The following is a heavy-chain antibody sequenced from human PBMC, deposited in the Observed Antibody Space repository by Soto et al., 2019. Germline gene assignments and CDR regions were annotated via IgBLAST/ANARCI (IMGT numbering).Heavy chain of an antibody. CDR3: ARDIGVTALDCFEP. CDR1: GHTSSTFG. CDR2: VNGYNTHA. D-gene: IGHD1-1*01. Sequence: QVHLVQSGAEVKKPGASVKVSCKASGHTSSTFGISWVRQVPGQGLEWMGWVNGYNTHANYAQKFHGRVTMTTDTSTSTASMELRNLRFDDTAVYYCARDIGVTALDCFEPWGQGTRVTVSS. V-gene: IGHV1-18*01. J-gene: IGHJ5*02.